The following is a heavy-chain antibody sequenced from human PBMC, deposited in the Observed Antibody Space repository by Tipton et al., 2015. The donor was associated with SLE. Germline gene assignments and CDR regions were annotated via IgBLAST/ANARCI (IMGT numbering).Heavy chain of an antibody. D-gene: IGHD5-12*01. CDR3: ALLKYSGPGPFDY. Sequence: QLVQSGAEVKRPGESLKISCKHPDYNFHSYWIGWVRQTAGKGLEWIGIIYAGDSDTRYSPSFQGQVTISVDKSISTAYLQWSSLKASDTAMYFCALLKYSGPGPFDYWGQGTLVTVSS. CDR2: IYAGDSDT. V-gene: IGHV5-51*03. J-gene: IGHJ4*02. CDR1: DYNFHSYW.